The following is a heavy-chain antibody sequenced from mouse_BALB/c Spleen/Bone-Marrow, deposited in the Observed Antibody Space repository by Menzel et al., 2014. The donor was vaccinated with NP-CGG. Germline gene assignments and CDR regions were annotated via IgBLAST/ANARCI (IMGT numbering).Heavy chain of an antibody. CDR2: INPYNGGT. CDR3: ARWDYYGYAMDY. J-gene: IGHJ4*01. CDR1: GYSFXGYT. Sequence: EVQLQQSGPELVKPGASVKISCKASGYSFXGYTMNWVKQSHGKNLEWIGLINPYNGGTSYNQKFMGKATLTVDKSSSTAYMELLSLTSEDSAVYYCARWDYYGYAMDYWGQGTSVTVSS. V-gene: IGHV1-26*01. D-gene: IGHD1-1*01.